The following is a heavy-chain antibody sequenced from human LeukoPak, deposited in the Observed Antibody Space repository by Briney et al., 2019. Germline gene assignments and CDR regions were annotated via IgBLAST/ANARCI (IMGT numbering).Heavy chain of an antibody. D-gene: IGHD5-24*01. CDR3: ARVGQWNQGDGAFDI. CDR2: INPNSGGT. J-gene: IGHJ3*02. Sequence: GASVKVSCKASGYTFTGYYMHWVRQAPGQGLEWMGWINPNSGGTNYAQKFQGWVTMTRDTSISTAYMELSRLRSDDTAVYYCARVGQWNQGDGAFDIWGQGTMVTVSS. CDR1: GYTFTGYY. V-gene: IGHV1-2*04.